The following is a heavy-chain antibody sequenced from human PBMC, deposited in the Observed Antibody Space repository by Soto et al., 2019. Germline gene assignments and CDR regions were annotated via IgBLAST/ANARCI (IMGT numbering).Heavy chain of an antibody. V-gene: IGHV3-53*01. CDR2: IYSGGST. CDR1: GFTVSSNY. Sequence: PWGSLRISCASSGFTVSSNYMSWVRQAPGKGLEWVSVIYSGGSTYYADSVKGRFTISRDNSKNTLFLQMNSLRAEDTAVYYCARDRSHCINGVCYTGSDYWGRGTLVTVSS. J-gene: IGHJ4*02. CDR3: ARDRSHCINGVCYTGSDY. D-gene: IGHD2-8*01.